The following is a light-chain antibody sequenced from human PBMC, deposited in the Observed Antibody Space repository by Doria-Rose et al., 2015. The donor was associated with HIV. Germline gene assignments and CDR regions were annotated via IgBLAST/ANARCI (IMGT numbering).Light chain of an antibody. J-gene: IGKJ1*01. CDR2: DES. Sequence: EIVLTQSPGTLSLSPGERATLSCRASQSFSSTYLAWYQQKPGQAPSLLIYDESTRATGIPDRFSASGSGTDFTLTINRLEPEDCALYYCHQYGTSWTFGQGTKVEI. V-gene: IGKV3-20*01. CDR1: QSFSSTY. CDR3: HQYGTSWT.